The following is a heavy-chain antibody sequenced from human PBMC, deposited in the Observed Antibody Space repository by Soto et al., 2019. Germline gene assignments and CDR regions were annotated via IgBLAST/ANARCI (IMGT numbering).Heavy chain of an antibody. CDR1: GYTFTSYG. V-gene: IGHV1-18*04. Sequence: ASVKVSCKASGYTFTSYGISWVRQAPGQGLEWMGWISAYNGNTNYAQKLQGRVTMTTDTSTSTAYLELRSLRSDDTAVYYCARVGDFGRNYSYCFAPWGQVTLFTSSS. J-gene: IGHJ5*02. CDR3: ARVGDFGRNYSYCFAP. D-gene: IGHD1-7*01. CDR2: ISAYNGNT.